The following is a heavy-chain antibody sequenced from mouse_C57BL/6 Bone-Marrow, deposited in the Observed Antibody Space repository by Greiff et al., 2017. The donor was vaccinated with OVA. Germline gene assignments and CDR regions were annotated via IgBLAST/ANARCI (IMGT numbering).Heavy chain of an antibody. Sequence: EVQVVESGGGLVQPGGSMKLSCAASGFTFSDAWMDWVRQSPEKGLEWVAEIRNKANNHSTYYAESVKGRFTISRDDSKSSVYLQMNSLRAEDTGSYYCTTFYYDYDGGFAYWGQGTLVTVSA. D-gene: IGHD2-4*01. J-gene: IGHJ3*01. V-gene: IGHV6-6*01. CDR2: IRNKANNHST. CDR1: GFTFSDAW. CDR3: TTFYYDYDGGFAY.